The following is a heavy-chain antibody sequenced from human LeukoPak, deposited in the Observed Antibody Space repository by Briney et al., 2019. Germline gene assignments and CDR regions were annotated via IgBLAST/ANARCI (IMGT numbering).Heavy chain of an antibody. J-gene: IGHJ6*02. CDR3: ARGYSYGSDYYYGMDV. CDR1: GYTFTSYG. Sequence: ASVNVSCKASGYTFTSYGVSWVRQAPGQGVEWMGWISGYNGNTKYAQKVQGRVTMTTDTSTGTAYMELRSLRSDDTAVYYCARGYSYGSDYYYGMDVWGQGTTVTVSS. CDR2: ISGYNGNT. D-gene: IGHD5-18*01. V-gene: IGHV1-18*01.